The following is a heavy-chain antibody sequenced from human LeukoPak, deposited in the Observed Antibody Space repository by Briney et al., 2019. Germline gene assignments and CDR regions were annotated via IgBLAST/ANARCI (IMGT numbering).Heavy chain of an antibody. J-gene: IGHJ3*02. CDR3: AVIIITFGGVAPKDALDI. Sequence: GESLRLSCAASGFTFNKYDMNWVRQAPGKGLEWVSSLSDRGFSTYCADSVKGRFTISRDNSKNTLYLQMNSLRVEDTAIYFCAVIIITFGGVAPKDALDIWGQGAMVTVSS. D-gene: IGHD3-16*01. CDR2: LSDRGFST. V-gene: IGHV3-23*01. CDR1: GFTFNKYD.